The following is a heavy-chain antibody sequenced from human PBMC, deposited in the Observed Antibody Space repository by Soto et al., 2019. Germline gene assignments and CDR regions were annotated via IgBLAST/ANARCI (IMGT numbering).Heavy chain of an antibody. V-gene: IGHV3-74*01. Sequence: EVQLVESGGGLVQPGGSLRLSCAASGFTFSSYWMHWVRQAPGKGLVWVSRINSDGSSTNYAGSVKGRFTISRDNAKITLYLQMNSLRAEDTAVYYCIVVVVAATPSAFDIWGQGTMVTVSS. J-gene: IGHJ3*02. D-gene: IGHD2-15*01. CDR2: INSDGSST. CDR1: GFTFSSYW. CDR3: IVVVVAATPSAFDI.